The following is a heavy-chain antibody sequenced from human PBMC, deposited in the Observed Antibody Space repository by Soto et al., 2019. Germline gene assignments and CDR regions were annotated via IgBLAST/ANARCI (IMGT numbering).Heavy chain of an antibody. V-gene: IGHV1-2*04. D-gene: IGHD3-9*01. J-gene: IGHJ4*02. CDR3: ARAASYDILTGREEYYFDY. Sequence: EASVKVSCKASGYTFAGYYMHWVRQAPGQGLEWMGWINTNSGGTNYAQKFQGWVTMTRDTSISTAYMELSRLRSEDTAVYYCARAASYDILTGREEYYFDYWGQGTLVTVSS. CDR2: INTNSGGT. CDR1: GYTFAGYY.